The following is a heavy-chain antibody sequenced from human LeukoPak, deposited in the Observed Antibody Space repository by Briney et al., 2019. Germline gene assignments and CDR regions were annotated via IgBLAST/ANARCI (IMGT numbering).Heavy chain of an antibody. J-gene: IGHJ3*02. CDR2: INNDGSST. V-gene: IGHV3-74*01. D-gene: IGHD5-24*01. Sequence: GGSLRLSCAASGFTFSSYWMHWVRQAPGKGLVWVSRINNDGSSTNYADSVKGRFTISRDNAKNTLYLQVNSLRAEDTAVYYCARWKYNYVDAFDIWGQGTMVTVSS. CDR3: ARWKYNYVDAFDI. CDR1: GFTFSSYW.